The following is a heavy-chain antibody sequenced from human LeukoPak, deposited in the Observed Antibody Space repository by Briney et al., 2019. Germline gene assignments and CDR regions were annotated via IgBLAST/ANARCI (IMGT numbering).Heavy chain of an antibody. J-gene: IGHJ4*02. D-gene: IGHD6-19*01. Sequence: SETLSLTCAAYGPSFSGYDWSWIRQPPEKGLEWIAEINHSGSTNYNPSLKSRVTISVDTSKNQFSLKLSSVTAAATAVYYSARDLFPSGWSDFGGNWGQGTLVTVSS. CDR1: GPSFSGYD. V-gene: IGHV4-34*01. CDR3: ARDLFPSGWSDFGGN. CDR2: INHSGST.